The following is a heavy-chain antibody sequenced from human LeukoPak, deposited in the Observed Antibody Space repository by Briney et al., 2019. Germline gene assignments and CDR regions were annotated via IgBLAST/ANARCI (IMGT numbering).Heavy chain of an antibody. Sequence: ASVKVSCKASGGTFSSYAISWVRQAPGQGLEWMGRIIPILGIANYAQKFQGRVTITADKSTSTAYMELSSLRSEDTAVYDCGVLWSKLGYCSGGSCPMGYYWGQGTLVTVSS. J-gene: IGHJ4*02. CDR1: GGTFSSYA. CDR3: GVLWSKLGYCSGGSCPMGYY. V-gene: IGHV1-69*04. CDR2: IIPILGIA. D-gene: IGHD2-15*01.